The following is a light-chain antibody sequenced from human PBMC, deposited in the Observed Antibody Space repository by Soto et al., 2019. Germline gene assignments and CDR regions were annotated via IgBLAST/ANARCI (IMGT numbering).Light chain of an antibody. CDR3: QQYYSYPLT. CDR2: AAS. CDR1: QGTSSY. V-gene: IGKV1-8*01. J-gene: IGKJ3*01. Sequence: AIRMTQSPSTLSASTGDRVTITCRASQGTSSYLAWYQQKPGKAPKLLMYAASTLQSGVPSRYSGSGSGTDFTLTISCLQSEDFATYYFQQYYSYPLTFGPETKVDI.